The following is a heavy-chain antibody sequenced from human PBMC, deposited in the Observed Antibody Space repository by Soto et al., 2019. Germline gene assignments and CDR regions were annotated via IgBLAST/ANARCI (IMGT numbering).Heavy chain of an antibody. CDR3: ARDRGYCSSTSCPLFPTDAFDI. CDR2: IYSGGST. J-gene: IGHJ3*02. CDR1: GFTVSSNY. Sequence: GESLKISCAASGFTVSSNYMSWVRQAPGKGLEWVSVIYSGGSTYYADSVKGRFTISRDNSKNTLYLQMNSLRAEDTAVYYCARDRGYCSSTSCPLFPTDAFDIWGQGTMVTVSS. V-gene: IGHV3-66*01. D-gene: IGHD2-2*01.